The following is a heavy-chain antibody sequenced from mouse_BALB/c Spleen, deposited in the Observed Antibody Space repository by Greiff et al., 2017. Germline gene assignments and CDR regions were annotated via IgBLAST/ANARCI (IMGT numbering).Heavy chain of an antibody. J-gene: IGHJ3*01. CDR2: INSNGGST. CDR1: GFTFSSYG. V-gene: IGHV5-6-3*01. D-gene: IGHD2-4*01. CDR3: ARGGITTGAWCAY. Sequence: EVKLMESGGGLVQPGGSLKLSCAASGFTFSSYGMSWVRQTPDKRLELVATINSNGGSTYYPDSVKGRFTISRDNAENTLYLQMSSLKSEDTAMYYCARGGITTGAWCAYWGQGTLVTVSA.